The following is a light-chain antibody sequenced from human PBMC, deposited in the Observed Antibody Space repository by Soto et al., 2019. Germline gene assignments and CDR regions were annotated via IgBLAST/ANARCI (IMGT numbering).Light chain of an antibody. V-gene: IGLV2-14*01. J-gene: IGLJ1*01. CDR2: GNS. CDR1: SSDVGGYNY. CDR3: QSYDSSLSGSNV. Sequence: QSALTQPASVSGSPGQSITISCTGTSSDVGGYNYVSWYQQHPGKAPKLLIYGNSNRPSGVPDRFSGSKSGTSASLAITGLQAEDEADYYCQSYDSSLSGSNVFGTGTKLTVL.